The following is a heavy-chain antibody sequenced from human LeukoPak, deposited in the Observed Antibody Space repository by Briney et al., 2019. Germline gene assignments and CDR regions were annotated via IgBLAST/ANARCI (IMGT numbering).Heavy chain of an antibody. CDR2: IYPGDFDT. J-gene: IGHJ6*02. CDR1: GYSFASYL. V-gene: IGHV5-51*01. Sequence: GESLKISCKASGYSFASYLIGWVRQIAGKGLEWMGIIYPGDFDTRYRPSFQGQVTISVERSINTAYLQWSRLNASDTAMYYGARQGVIDGKSYGMDAWGQGTPDTVSS. CDR3: ARQGVIDGKSYGMDA. D-gene: IGHD2/OR15-2a*01.